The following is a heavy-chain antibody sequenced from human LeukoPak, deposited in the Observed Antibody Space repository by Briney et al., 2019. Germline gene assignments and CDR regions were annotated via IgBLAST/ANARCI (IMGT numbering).Heavy chain of an antibody. Sequence: PGGSLRLSCAASGFTFSRPWMGWVRQAPGKGREWVANIKQDGTSKYYVDSVMGRFTISRDNAENSVYLQMNSLSAGDTAVYYCARHGDYCFDLWGPGTRVTVSS. CDR3: ARHGDYCFDL. CDR1: GFTFSRPW. J-gene: IGHJ4*02. D-gene: IGHD2-21*01. CDR2: IKQDGTSK. V-gene: IGHV3-7*02.